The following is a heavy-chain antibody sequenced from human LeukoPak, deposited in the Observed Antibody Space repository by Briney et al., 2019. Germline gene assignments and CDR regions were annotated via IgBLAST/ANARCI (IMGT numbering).Heavy chain of an antibody. V-gene: IGHV3-30*03. CDR3: ARTYGSGSYFY. D-gene: IGHD3-10*01. J-gene: IGHJ4*02. Sequence: QPGGSLRLSCAASGFTFSTYAMHWVRQAPGKGLEWVALISYDGSNKNQADSVRGRFIISRGNSKNTLYLQMNGLRTEDTAVYYCARTYGSGSYFYWGQGTLVTVSS. CDR1: GFTFSTYA. CDR2: ISYDGSNK.